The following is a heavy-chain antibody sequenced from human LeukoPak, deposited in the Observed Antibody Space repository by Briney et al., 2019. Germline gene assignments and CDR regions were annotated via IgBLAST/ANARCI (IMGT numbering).Heavy chain of an antibody. V-gene: IGHV3-7*01. CDR1: GFTFSRYW. D-gene: IGHD2-2*01. CDR3: AREGESTSSSGYFDY. Sequence: GGSLRLSCAASGFTFSRYWMSWVRQAPGKGLEWVANIKQDGSEKYYVDSVKGRFTISRDNAKNSLYLQMNSLRAEDTAVYYCAREGESTSSSGYFDYWGQGTLVTVSS. J-gene: IGHJ4*02. CDR2: IKQDGSEK.